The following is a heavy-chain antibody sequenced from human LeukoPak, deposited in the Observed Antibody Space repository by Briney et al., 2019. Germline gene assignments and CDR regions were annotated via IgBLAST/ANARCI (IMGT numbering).Heavy chain of an antibody. CDR1: GYTFTGYY. D-gene: IGHD3-22*01. CDR2: INPNSGGT. CDR3: ARISSWIPNYYDSSGYYYADACYFDY. Sequence: ASVKVSCKASGYTFTGYYMHWVRQAPGQGLEWMGWINPNSGGTNYAQKFQGRVTMTRDTSISTAYMELSRLRSDDTAVYYCARISSWIPNYYDSSGYYYADACYFDYWGQGTLVTVSS. V-gene: IGHV1-2*02. J-gene: IGHJ4*02.